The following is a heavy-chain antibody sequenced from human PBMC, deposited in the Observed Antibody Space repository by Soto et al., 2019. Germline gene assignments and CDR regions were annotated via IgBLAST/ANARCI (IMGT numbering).Heavy chain of an antibody. V-gene: IGHV3-64*02. Sequence: PGGSLRLSCAASGFTFSSYAMHWVRQAPGKGLEYVSAISSNGGSTYYADSVKGRFTISRDNSKNTLYLQMGSLRAEDMAVYYCARGGKRSSSSGPFALYYYGMDVWGQGTTVTVSS. D-gene: IGHD6-13*01. CDR1: GFTFSSYA. CDR3: ARGGKRSSSSGPFALYYYGMDV. CDR2: ISSNGGST. J-gene: IGHJ6*02.